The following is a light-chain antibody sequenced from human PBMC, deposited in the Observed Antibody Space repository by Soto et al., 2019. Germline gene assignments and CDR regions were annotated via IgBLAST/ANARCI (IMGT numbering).Light chain of an antibody. J-gene: IGKJ1*01. Sequence: EIVLTQYPGTLSLSAGERATLSWGASQSGSDRYLAWYQQKPGQPPRLLIYGVSSRGYGIPDRFSVSGSGTDFTLTISRLENEDFAVYYCQQYGSSTWTFCQGTKVDIK. V-gene: IGKV3-20*01. CDR1: QSGSDRY. CDR3: QQYGSSTWT. CDR2: GVS.